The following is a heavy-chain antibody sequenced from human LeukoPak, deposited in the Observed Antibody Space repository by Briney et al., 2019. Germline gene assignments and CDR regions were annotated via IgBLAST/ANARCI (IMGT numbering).Heavy chain of an antibody. J-gene: IGHJ4*02. Sequence: GASVKVSCKASGGTFSSYAISWVRQAPGQGLEWMGRIIPILGIANYAQKFQGRVTITADKSTSTAYMELSSLRSEDTAVYYCARVYSSTVEYDWGQGTLVTVSS. CDR3: ARVYSSTVEYD. CDR1: GGTFSSYA. V-gene: IGHV1-69*04. CDR2: IIPILGIA. D-gene: IGHD4-23*01.